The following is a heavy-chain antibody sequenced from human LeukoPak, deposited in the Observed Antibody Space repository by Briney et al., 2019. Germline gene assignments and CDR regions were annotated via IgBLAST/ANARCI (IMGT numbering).Heavy chain of an antibody. CDR3: ARARLGVVAPYDY. J-gene: IGHJ4*02. Sequence: GGSLRLSCTASGFTFSTYAMSWVRQAPGKGLEWVSSISSSSSYIYYADSVKGRFTISRDNAKNSLYLQMNSLRAEDTAVYYCARARLGVVAPYDYWGQGTLVTVSS. D-gene: IGHD3-16*01. CDR1: GFTFSTYA. V-gene: IGHV3-21*01. CDR2: ISSSSSYI.